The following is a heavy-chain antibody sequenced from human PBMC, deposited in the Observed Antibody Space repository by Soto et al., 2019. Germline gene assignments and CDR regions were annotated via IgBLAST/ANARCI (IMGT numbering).Heavy chain of an antibody. J-gene: IGHJ6*03. CDR1: GFTFSSYA. Sequence: GGSLRLSCAASGFTFSSYAMSWVRQAPGKGLEWVSAISGSGGSTYYADSVKGRFTISRDNSKNTLYLQMNSLRAEDTAVYYCAKDYSGVRSHYYYYMNVWGKGTTVSVAS. CDR3: AKDYSGVRSHYYYYMNV. D-gene: IGHD1-26*01. CDR2: ISGSGGST. V-gene: IGHV3-23*01.